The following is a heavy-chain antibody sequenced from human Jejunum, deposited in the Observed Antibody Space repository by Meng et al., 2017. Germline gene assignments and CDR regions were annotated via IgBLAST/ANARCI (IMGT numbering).Heavy chain of an antibody. CDR2: ISYDGRNK. D-gene: IGHD5-18*01. CDR1: GFTFTNCA. V-gene: IGHV3-30*07. Sequence: QVCLVGSGGGVGQSGRSLCVSCAVSGFTFTNCAMHWVRQAPGEGIEWVAAISYDGRNKYYADSVKGRFTISRDNAQNSVYLQMNSLRAEDTAVYYCARGRYSYGLWGQGTLVTVSS. J-gene: IGHJ4*02. CDR3: ARGRYSYGL.